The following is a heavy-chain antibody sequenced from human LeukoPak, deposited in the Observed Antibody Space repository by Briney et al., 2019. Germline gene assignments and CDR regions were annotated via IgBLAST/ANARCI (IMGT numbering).Heavy chain of an antibody. Sequence: GGSLRLSCTASGFTFGDYVMSWVRQAPGKGLEWVGFIRSKAYGGTTKNAASVKGRFTISRDDSRSIAYLQMNSLKTEDTAVYYCTRRYNYDSSGYYYVRDAFDIWGQGTMVIVSS. D-gene: IGHD3-22*01. V-gene: IGHV3-49*04. J-gene: IGHJ3*02. CDR1: GFTFGDYV. CDR3: TRRYNYDSSGYYYVRDAFDI. CDR2: IRSKAYGGTT.